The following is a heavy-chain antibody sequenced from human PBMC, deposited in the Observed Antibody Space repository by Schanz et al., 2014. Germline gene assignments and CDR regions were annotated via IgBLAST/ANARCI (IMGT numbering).Heavy chain of an antibody. D-gene: IGHD6-13*01. CDR1: GFTFNSYA. Sequence: EVQLLESGGGLVQPGESLRVSCAASGFTFNSYAMNWVRQAPGKGLEWVSYISGTTTYTNYADSVKGRFTISRDNAKNSLYLQMNSLRAEDTAVYYCAREQIMAAAGLVDYWGHGTLVTVSS. V-gene: IGHV3-48*04. CDR3: AREQIMAAAGLVDY. CDR2: ISGTTTYT. J-gene: IGHJ4*01.